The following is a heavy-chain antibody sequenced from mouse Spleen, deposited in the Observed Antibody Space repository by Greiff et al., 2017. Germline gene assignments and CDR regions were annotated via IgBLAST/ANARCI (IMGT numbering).Heavy chain of an antibody. V-gene: IGHV1-61*01. CDR1: GYTFTSYW. D-gene: IGHD1-1*01. CDR2: IYPSDSET. CDR3: ARSFDYYDGSC. J-gene: IGHJ2*01. Sequence: QVQLQQPGAELVRPGSSVKLSCKASGYTFTSYWMDWVKQRPGQGLEWIGNIYPSDSETHYNQKFKDKATLTVDKSSSTAYMQLSSLTSEDSAVYYCARSFDYYDGSCWGQGTTLTVSS.